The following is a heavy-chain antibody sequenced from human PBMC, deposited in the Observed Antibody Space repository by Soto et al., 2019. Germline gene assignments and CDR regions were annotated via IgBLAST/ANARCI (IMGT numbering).Heavy chain of an antibody. Sequence: PGESLKICCEGSGYFFTTCWIAWLRQMPGKGLEWMGRIDPSDSYTDYSPSFEGHVTISADKSINTAYLQWTSLKASDTAMYYCARIRTLSGGYYYSLDVWGQGTTVTVSS. CDR1: GYFFTTCW. D-gene: IGHD1-1*01. CDR3: ARIRTLSGGYYYSLDV. V-gene: IGHV5-10-1*01. J-gene: IGHJ6*02. CDR2: IDPSDSYT.